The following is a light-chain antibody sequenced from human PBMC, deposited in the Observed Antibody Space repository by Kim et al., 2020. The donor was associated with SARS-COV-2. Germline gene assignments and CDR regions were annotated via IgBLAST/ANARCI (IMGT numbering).Light chain of an antibody. CDR3: SSYASSKTWV. J-gene: IGLJ3*02. Sequence: QSALTQPPSASGSPGQSVTISCTGTSIDVGGYNYVSWYQQHPGKAPKLMIYEVSKRPSGVPDRFSGSKSGNTASLTVSGLQAEDEADYYCSSYASSKTWVFGGGTQLTVL. CDR2: EVS. V-gene: IGLV2-8*01. CDR1: SIDVGGYNY.